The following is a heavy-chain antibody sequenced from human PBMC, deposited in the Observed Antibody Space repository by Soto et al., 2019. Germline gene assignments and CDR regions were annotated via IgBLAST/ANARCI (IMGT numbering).Heavy chain of an antibody. CDR2: INHSGST. V-gene: IGHV4-34*01. CDR1: GGSFSGYY. J-gene: IGHJ4*02. D-gene: IGHD6-6*01. Sequence: PSETLSLTCAVYGGSFSGYYWSWIRQPPGKGLEWIGEINHSGSTDYNPSLKGRVTISVDTSKNQFSLKLRSVTAADTAVYYCARVGGVAARTFDYWGQGTLVTVSS. CDR3: ARVGGVAARTFDY.